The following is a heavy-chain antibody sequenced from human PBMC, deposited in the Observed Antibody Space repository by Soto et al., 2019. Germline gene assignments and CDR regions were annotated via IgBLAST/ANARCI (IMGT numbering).Heavy chain of an antibody. D-gene: IGHD2-15*01. CDR2: INPNTGGT. V-gene: IGHV1-2*02. CDR3: ARVARWAARDRFDT. J-gene: IGHJ5*02. CDR1: GYTFTGYF. Sequence: QVQLVQPGAEVKKPGASVKVSCKASGYTFTGYFIHWVRDVPGQGLEYLGWINPNTGGTDYAQKVQGRITMTRDTTIRTVYMDLKGMTSADSAVYYCARVARWAARDRFDTWGQGTLVTVSS.